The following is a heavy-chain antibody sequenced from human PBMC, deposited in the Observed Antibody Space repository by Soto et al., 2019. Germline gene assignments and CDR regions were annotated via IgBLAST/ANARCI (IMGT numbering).Heavy chain of an antibody. CDR1: GFTFSSYA. V-gene: IGHV3-64D*06. Sequence: GGSLRLSCSASGFTFSSYAMHWVRQAPGKGLEYVSAISSNGGSTYYADSVKGRFTISRDNSKNTLYLQMDSLRAEDTAVYYCARSLPGTYGAFDLWGQGTMVTVSS. CDR3: ARSLPGTYGAFDL. J-gene: IGHJ3*01. D-gene: IGHD1-7*01. CDR2: ISSNGGST.